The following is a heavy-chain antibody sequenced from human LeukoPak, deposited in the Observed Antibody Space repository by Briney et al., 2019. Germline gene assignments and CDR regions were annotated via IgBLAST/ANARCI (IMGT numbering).Heavy chain of an antibody. J-gene: IGHJ4*02. CDR3: ARRELYSSPSTFDY. CDR1: GGSISSSSYY. Sequence: SETLSLTCTVSGGSISSSSYYWGWLRQPPGKGLEWIGSIYYSGSTYYNPSLKSRVTISVDTSKNQFSLKLSSVTAADTAVYYCARRELYSSPSTFDYWGQGTLVTVSS. D-gene: IGHD1-26*01. CDR2: IYYSGST. V-gene: IGHV4-39*01.